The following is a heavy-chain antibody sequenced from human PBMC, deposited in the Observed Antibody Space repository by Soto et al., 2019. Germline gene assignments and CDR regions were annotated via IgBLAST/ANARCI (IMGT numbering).Heavy chain of an antibody. J-gene: IGHJ3*02. Sequence: EVQLVESGGGLVQPGGSLRLSCAASGFTFSDYYMDWARQAPGKGLEWVGRTRKKANSYSTEYAASVKGRFTISRDDLKNSLYLQMNGLKTEDTALYYCARVGMPTSYVLDIWGQWTMVTVSS. D-gene: IGHD1-26*01. CDR1: GFTFSDYY. CDR3: ARVGMPTSYVLDI. V-gene: IGHV3-72*01. CDR2: TRKKANSYST.